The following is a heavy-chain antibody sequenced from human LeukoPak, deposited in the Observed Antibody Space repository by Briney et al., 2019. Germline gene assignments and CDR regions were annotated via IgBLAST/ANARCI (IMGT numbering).Heavy chain of an antibody. CDR1: GFTFSSYA. D-gene: IGHD3-9*01. V-gene: IGHV3-30*04. Sequence: GRSLRLSCAASGFTFSSYAMHWVRQAPGKGLEWVAVISYDGSNKYYADSVKGRFTISRDNSKNTLCLQMNSLRAEDTAVYYCATGYQYFDYWGQGTLVTVSS. CDR3: ATGYQYFDY. CDR2: ISYDGSNK. J-gene: IGHJ4*02.